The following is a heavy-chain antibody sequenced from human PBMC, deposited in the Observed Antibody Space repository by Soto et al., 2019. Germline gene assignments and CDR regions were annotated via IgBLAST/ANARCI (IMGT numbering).Heavy chain of an antibody. V-gene: IGHV1-18*01. J-gene: IGHJ4*02. D-gene: IGHD1-1*01. CDR1: GYTFTSYG. CDR2: ISGYNGNT. Sequence: QVQLVQSGAEVKKPGASVKVSCKASGYTFTSYGISWVRQVPGQGPEWMGWISGYNGNTNYAQKFQGRVTMTTDTPTSTVYMELRSLRSDDTAVYYCAREGTGFPPDYWGQGTLVTVSS. CDR3: AREGTGFPPDY.